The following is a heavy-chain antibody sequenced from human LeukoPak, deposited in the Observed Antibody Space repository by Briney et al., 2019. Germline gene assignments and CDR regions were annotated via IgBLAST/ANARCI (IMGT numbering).Heavy chain of an antibody. Sequence: GGSLRLSCAASGFTFSGFAMHWVRQASGKGLEWVGRIRSKANNYATAFAASVKGRFTVSRDDSKNTAYLQMNSLKAEDTAVYYCARPGPSVDTAMVAWGQGTLVTVSS. D-gene: IGHD5-18*01. CDR2: IRSKANNYAT. J-gene: IGHJ5*02. CDR1: GFTFSGFA. CDR3: ARPGPSVDTAMVA. V-gene: IGHV3-73*01.